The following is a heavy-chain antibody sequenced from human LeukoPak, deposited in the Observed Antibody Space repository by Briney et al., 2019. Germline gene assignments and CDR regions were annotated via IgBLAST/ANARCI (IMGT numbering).Heavy chain of an antibody. V-gene: IGHV4-59*06. D-gene: IGHD3-10*01. CDR2: INYSGST. Sequence: KPSETLSLACTVSGGSISSYYWTWIRQPAGKGLEWIGFINYSGSTYYNPSLKSRITISVDTSKNQFSLNLTSVTAADTAVYYRARGSLDFDFWGQGTLVTVSS. CDR3: ARGSLDFDF. CDR1: GGSISSYY. J-gene: IGHJ4*02.